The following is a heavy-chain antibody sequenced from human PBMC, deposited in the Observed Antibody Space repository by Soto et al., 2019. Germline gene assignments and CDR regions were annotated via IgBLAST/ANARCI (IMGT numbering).Heavy chain of an antibody. CDR3: AKDGDILEWLFYFDF. CDR2: ISASGGST. D-gene: IGHD3-3*01. J-gene: IGHJ4*02. Sequence: EVQLLESEGGLVQPGGSLRLSCAASGFTFSNYAMSWVRQAPGKGLEWVSAISASGGSTYYADSVKGRFTISRDNSKNTLYLQMNSLRAEDTAVYYCAKDGDILEWLFYFDFWGQGALVTGSS. V-gene: IGHV3-23*01. CDR1: GFTFSNYA.